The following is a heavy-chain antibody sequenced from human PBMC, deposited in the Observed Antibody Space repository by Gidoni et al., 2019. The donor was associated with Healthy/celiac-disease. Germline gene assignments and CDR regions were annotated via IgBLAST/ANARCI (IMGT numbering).Heavy chain of an antibody. CDR2: IYTSGST. CDR3: AREGAARGVYYYYGMDV. Sequence: QVQLQESGPGLVKPSQTLSLTCTVSGGSISSGSYYWSWIRQPAGKGLEWIGRIYTSGSTNYNPSLKSRVTISVDTSKNQFSLKLSSVTAADTAVYYCAREGAARGVYYYYGMDVWGQGTTVTVSS. V-gene: IGHV4-61*02. D-gene: IGHD3-10*01. CDR1: GGSISSGSYY. J-gene: IGHJ6*02.